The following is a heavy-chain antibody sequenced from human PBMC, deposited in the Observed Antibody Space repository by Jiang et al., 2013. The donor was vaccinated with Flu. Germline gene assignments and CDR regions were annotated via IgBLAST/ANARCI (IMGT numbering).Heavy chain of an antibody. J-gene: IGHJ6*02. Sequence: GLVKPSQTLSLTCTVSGGSINSGSYYWSWIRQPAGKGLEWIGRIYTSGSTNYNPSLKSRVTISVDTSKNQFSLKLSSVTAADTAVYYCARELTHPSYYYGMDVWGQGTTVTVSS. CDR3: ARELTHPSYYYGMDV. V-gene: IGHV4-61*02. CDR1: GGSINSGSYY. CDR2: IYTSGST. D-gene: IGHD2-15*01.